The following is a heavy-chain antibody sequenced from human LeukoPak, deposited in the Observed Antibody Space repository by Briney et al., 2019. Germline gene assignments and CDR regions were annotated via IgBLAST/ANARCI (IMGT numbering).Heavy chain of an antibody. CDR1: GYTFTSYG. V-gene: IGHV1-18*01. CDR2: ISAYNGNT. CDR3: ARVTVTNIYYYYYDMDV. D-gene: IGHD4-17*01. J-gene: IGHJ6*02. Sequence: ASVKVSCKASGYTFTSYGISWVRQAPGQGLEWMGWISAYNGNTNYAQKLQGRVTMTTDTSTSTAYMELRSLRSDDTAVYYCARVTVTNIYYYYYDMDVWGQGTTVTVSS.